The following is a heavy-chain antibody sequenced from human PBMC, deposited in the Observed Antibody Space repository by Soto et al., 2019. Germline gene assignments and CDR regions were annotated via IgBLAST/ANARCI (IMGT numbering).Heavy chain of an antibody. CDR1: GGTFSSYT. Sequence: VKVSCKASGGTFSSYTISWVRQAPGQGLEWMGRIIPILGIANYAQKFQGRVTITADKSTSTAYMELSSLRSEDTAVYYCARERSIGYCSSTSCSKYFQHWGQGTLVTVSS. D-gene: IGHD2-2*01. CDR3: ARERSIGYCSSTSCSKYFQH. V-gene: IGHV1-69*04. J-gene: IGHJ1*01. CDR2: IIPILGIA.